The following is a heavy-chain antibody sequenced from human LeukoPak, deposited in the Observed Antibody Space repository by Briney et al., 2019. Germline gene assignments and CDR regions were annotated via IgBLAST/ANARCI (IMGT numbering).Heavy chain of an antibody. Sequence: GASVTVSCKASGYTFTCYYMHWVRQAPGQGLEWMGWINPNSGGTNSAQKFQGRVTMTRDTSISTAYMELSRLRSDDTAVYYCARDGTAGVDYWGQGTLVTVSS. CDR2: INPNSGGT. CDR1: GYTFTCYY. CDR3: ARDGTAGVDY. J-gene: IGHJ4*02. V-gene: IGHV1-2*02. D-gene: IGHD1/OR15-1a*01.